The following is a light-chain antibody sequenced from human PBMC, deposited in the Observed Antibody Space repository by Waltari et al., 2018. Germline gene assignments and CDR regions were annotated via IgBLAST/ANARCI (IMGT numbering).Light chain of an antibody. CDR2: DVS. V-gene: IGLV2-14*01. CDR1: SSDVGGYNY. J-gene: IGLJ3*02. Sequence: QSALTQPASVSGSPGQSITIPCPGSSSDVGGYNYVSWYQQYPNEPPQVIIFDVSNRPSGISNRFSGSKSGNTASLTISSLQAGDEADYYCSSYTSSALWVFGGGTKLTVL. CDR3: SSYTSSALWV.